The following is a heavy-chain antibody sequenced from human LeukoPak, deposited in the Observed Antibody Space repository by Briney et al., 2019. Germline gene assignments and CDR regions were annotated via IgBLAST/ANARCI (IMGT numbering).Heavy chain of an antibody. V-gene: IGHV4-34*01. CDR3: ARGFYYGSGSPIRRRAEYFQH. D-gene: IGHD3-10*01. J-gene: IGHJ1*01. Sequence: SKTLSLTCAVYGGSFSGYYWSWIRQPPGKGLEWIGEINHSGSTNYNPSLKSRVTISVDTSKNQFSLKLSSVTAADTAVYYCARGFYYGSGSPIRRRAEYFQHWGQGTLVTVSS. CDR1: GGSFSGYY. CDR2: INHSGST.